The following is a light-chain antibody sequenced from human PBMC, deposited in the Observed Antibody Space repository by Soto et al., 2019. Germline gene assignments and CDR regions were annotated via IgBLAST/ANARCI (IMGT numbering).Light chain of an antibody. J-gene: IGKJ1*01. Sequence: EIVLTQSPGTLSLSPGERATLSCRASQSVSSSYLAWYQQKPGQAPRLLIYGASSRATGIPDRFSGSGSGTDLTLTISRLEPEDFAVYYCQQYGSSRWTFGQGTKV. CDR3: QQYGSSRWT. CDR1: QSVSSSY. CDR2: GAS. V-gene: IGKV3-20*01.